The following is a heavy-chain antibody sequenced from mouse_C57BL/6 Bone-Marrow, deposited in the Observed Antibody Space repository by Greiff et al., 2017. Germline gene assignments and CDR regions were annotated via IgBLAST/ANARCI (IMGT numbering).Heavy chain of an antibody. CDR2: INPGSGST. V-gene: IGHV1-55*01. J-gene: IGHJ1*03. CDR1: GYTFTSYW. D-gene: IGHD2-5*01. CDR3: ARPYCSNYWYFDF. Sequence: QVQLQQPGAELVKPGASVKMSCKASGYTFTSYWMTWVKQRPGQGLEWIGDINPGSGSTNYNEKFKSKATLTVDTSSSTAYMQLSSLTSEDSAVYYCARPYCSNYWYFDFWGTGTTVTVSS.